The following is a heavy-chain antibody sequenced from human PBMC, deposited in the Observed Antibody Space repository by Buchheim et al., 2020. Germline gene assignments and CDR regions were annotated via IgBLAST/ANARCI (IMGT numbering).Heavy chain of an antibody. CDR1: GGTFSNFA. CDR2: IKPILGTT. Sequence: QVQLVQSGAEVKKPGSSVKVSCEASGGTFSNFAISWVRQAPGQGLEWMGGIKPILGTTNYAQKFQGRVTLTADKSTNRAYMELSSLRSEDTAVYYCARDRYYDNSDNYYESADWGQGTL. V-gene: IGHV1-69*06. CDR3: ARDRYYDNSDNYYESAD. D-gene: IGHD3-22*01. J-gene: IGHJ4*02.